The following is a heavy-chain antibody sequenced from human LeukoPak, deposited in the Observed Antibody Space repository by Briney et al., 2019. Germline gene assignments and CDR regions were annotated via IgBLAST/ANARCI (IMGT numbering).Heavy chain of an antibody. CDR1: GFTFSSYA. V-gene: IGHV3-23*01. D-gene: IGHD6-13*01. CDR3: AKDHGIADAFDI. Sequence: PGGSLRLSCAASGFTFSSYAMSWVRQAPGKGLEWVSAISGSGGSTYYADSVKGRFTISRDNAKNSLYLQMNSLSAEETAVYYCAKDHGIADAFDIWGQGTMVTVSS. J-gene: IGHJ3*02. CDR2: ISGSGGST.